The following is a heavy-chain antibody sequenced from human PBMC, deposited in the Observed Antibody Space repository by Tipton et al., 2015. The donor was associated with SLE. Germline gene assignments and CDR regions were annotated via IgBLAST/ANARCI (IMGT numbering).Heavy chain of an antibody. D-gene: IGHD3-10*01. CDR3: ARVGGPGDY. Sequence: TLSLTCTVSGGSISSGSYYWSWIRQPAGKGLEWIGYIYTSGSADYNPSLKSRVTISIDTSKNQFSLKLGSVTAADTAVYYCARVGGPGDYWGQGTMVTVSS. V-gene: IGHV4-61*09. CDR1: GGSISSGSYY. CDR2: IYTSGSA. J-gene: IGHJ4*02.